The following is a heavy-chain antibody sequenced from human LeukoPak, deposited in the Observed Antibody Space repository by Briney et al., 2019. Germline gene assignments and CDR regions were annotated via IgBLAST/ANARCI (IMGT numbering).Heavy chain of an antibody. CDR3: ARNTVVTPDAFDI. D-gene: IGHD4-23*01. J-gene: IGHJ3*02. Sequence: SETLSLTCTVSGGSISSGGYYWSWIRQPPGKGLEWIGYIYHSGSTYYNPSLKSRVTISVDRSKNQFSLKLSSVTAADTAVYYCARNTVVTPDAFDIWGQGTMVTVSS. CDR2: IYHSGST. V-gene: IGHV4-30-2*01. CDR1: GGSISSGGYY.